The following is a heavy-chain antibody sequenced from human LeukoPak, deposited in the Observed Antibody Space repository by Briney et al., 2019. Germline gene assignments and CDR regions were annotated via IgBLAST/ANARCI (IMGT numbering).Heavy chain of an antibody. CDR1: GYSFTNYG. CDR2: VSGSTGST. CDR3: ARVGRDCSTINCYWGDWLDP. J-gene: IGHJ5*02. V-gene: IGHV1-18*01. D-gene: IGHD2-2*01. Sequence: ASVRVSCKASGYSFTNYGITWVREAPGQGPEWMGWVSGSTGSTHYAQSVQGRVTMTTDTSTGTAYMELRSLRPDDTAVYYCARVGRDCSTINCYWGDWLDPWGQGTQVIVSS.